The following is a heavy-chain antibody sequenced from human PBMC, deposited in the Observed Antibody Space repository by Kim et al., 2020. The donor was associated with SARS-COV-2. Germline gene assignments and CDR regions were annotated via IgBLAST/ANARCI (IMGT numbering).Heavy chain of an antibody. D-gene: IGHD3-10*01. V-gene: IGHV4-59*01. CDR3: ARSVGGRADAFDI. Sequence: SETLSLTCTVSGGSISSYYWSWIRQPPGKGLEWIGYIYYSGSTNYNPSLKSRVIISVDTSKNQFSLKLSSVTAADTAVYYCARSVGGRADAFDIWAQVT. CDR1: GGSISSYY. J-gene: IGHJ3*02. CDR2: IYYSGST.